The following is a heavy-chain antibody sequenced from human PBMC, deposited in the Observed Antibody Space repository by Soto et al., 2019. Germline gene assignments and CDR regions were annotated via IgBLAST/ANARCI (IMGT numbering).Heavy chain of an antibody. V-gene: IGHV4-31*03. D-gene: IGHD3-22*01. CDR1: GGSISSGGYY. Sequence: QVQLQESVPGLVKPSQTLSLTCTVSGGSISSGGYYWSWIRQHPGKGLEWIGYIYYSGSTYYNPYLKSRVTISVDTSKNQFSLKLSSVTAADTAVYYCARLIVNDAFDIWGQGTMVTVSS. CDR3: ARLIVNDAFDI. CDR2: IYYSGST. J-gene: IGHJ3*02.